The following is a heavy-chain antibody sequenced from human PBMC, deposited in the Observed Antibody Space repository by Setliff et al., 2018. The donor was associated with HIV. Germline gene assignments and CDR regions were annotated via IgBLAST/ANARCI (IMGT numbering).Heavy chain of an antibody. CDR2: IGSSNHGI. V-gene: IGHV3-48*04. CDR3: ARGGANPSWFDS. CDR1: GFNFSTYG. Sequence: PGGSLRLSCAASGFNFSTYGMTWVRQAPGKGLDWVAHIGSSNHGIHYTASVQGRFTNSRDNAKNTLYLQMDSLRAEDTAVYYCARGGANPSWFDSWGQGTLVTVSS. D-gene: IGHD3-16*01. J-gene: IGHJ5*01.